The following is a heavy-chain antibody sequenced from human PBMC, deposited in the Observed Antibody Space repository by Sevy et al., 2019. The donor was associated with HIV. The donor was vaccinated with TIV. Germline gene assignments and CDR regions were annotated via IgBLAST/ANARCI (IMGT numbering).Heavy chain of an antibody. J-gene: IGHJ5*02. D-gene: IGHD3-22*01. CDR3: ARVDANYDKGFDP. V-gene: IGHV3-48*03. CDR2: ISSSGTTI. CDR1: GFTSSSYE. Sequence: GGSLRLSCEASGFTSSSYEMNWVRQAPGKGLEWVSYISSSGTTIKYADAVKGRFTISRDNAKNSLYMQMNSLRAEDTAVYYCARVDANYDKGFDPWGQGTLVTVSS.